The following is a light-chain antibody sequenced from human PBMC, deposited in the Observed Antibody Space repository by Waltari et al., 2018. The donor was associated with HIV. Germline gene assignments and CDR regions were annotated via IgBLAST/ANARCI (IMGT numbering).Light chain of an antibody. V-gene: IGKV3-15*01. CDR1: QSVSSN. CDR3: QQYNNWPLTWT. CDR2: GAS. Sequence: EIVMTQSPATLSVSPGERATLYCRASQSVSSNLAWYQQKAGQAPRLLLYGASNRATGIPARFSGSGSGTEFTLTISSLQSEDFAIYYCQQYNNWPLTWTFGQGTKVEIK. J-gene: IGKJ1*01.